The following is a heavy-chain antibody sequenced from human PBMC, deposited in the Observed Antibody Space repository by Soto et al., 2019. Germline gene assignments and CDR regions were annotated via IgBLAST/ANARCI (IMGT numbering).Heavy chain of an antibody. V-gene: IGHV1-3*01. Sequence: ASVKVSCKASGYSFSHYALHWVRQAPGQSLEWMGWVNGDNGNTKYSEKFQGRVTVTRDTSATTVYMELSSLRSEDTAVYYCAREVGYGDYDDWGQGTLVTVSS. CDR2: VNGDNGNT. D-gene: IGHD4-17*01. CDR3: AREVGYGDYDD. J-gene: IGHJ4*02. CDR1: GYSFSHYA.